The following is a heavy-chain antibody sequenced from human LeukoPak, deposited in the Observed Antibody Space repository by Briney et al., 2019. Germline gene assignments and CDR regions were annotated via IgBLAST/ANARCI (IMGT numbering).Heavy chain of an antibody. CDR3: AREPQYCSGGSCYDYFDY. CDR2: ISYDGSNK. V-gene: IGHV3-30*03. CDR1: GFTFSSYG. D-gene: IGHD2-15*01. Sequence: QTGRSLRLSCAASGFTFSSYGMHWVRQAPGKGLEWVAVISYDGSNKYYADSVKGRFTISRDNSKNTLYLQMNSLRAEDTAVYYCAREPQYCSGGSCYDYFDYWGQGTLVTVSS. J-gene: IGHJ4*02.